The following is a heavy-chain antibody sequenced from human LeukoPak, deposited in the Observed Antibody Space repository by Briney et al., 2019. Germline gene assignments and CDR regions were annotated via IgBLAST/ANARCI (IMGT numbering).Heavy chain of an antibody. V-gene: IGHV3-23*01. CDR1: GFTFSSFP. Sequence: GGSLRLSCAASGFTFSSFPMSWVRQPPGKGLEWVSAISASTGGTYYADSVQGRFTISRDNSKNTLYLQMNSLRAEDTAVYYCAKDIGDFWSGSPYYYGMDVWGQGTTVTVSS. J-gene: IGHJ6*02. D-gene: IGHD3-3*01. CDR2: ISASTGGT. CDR3: AKDIGDFWSGSPYYYGMDV.